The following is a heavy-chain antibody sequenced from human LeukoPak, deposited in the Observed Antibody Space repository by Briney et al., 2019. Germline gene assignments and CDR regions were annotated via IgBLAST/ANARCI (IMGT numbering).Heavy chain of an antibody. CDR3: TTDGVGIEGATYDY. D-gene: IGHD1-26*01. Sequence: GSLRLSCAASGFTFINAWMAWVRQAPGKGLEWVGRIKATPHGGTTDYAAPVKGRFTISRDNSKNMLYLQMNSLKTEDTAVYYCTTDGVGIEGATYDYWGQGTLVTVSS. J-gene: IGHJ4*02. CDR2: IKATPHGGTT. V-gene: IGHV3-15*01. CDR1: GFTFINAW.